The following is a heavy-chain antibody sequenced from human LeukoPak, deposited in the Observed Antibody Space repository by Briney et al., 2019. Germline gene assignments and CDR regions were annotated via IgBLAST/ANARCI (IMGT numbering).Heavy chain of an antibody. J-gene: IGHJ4*02. CDR2: IKQDGSEK. Sequence: QPGGSLRLSCAASGFTFSSYCMSWVRQAPGKGLEWVANIKQDGSEKYYVDSVKGRFTISRDSAKNSLYLQMNSLRAEDTAIYYCARGLGITIFGVVIKGLFDYWGQGTLVTVSS. CDR1: GFTFSSYC. CDR3: ARGLGITIFGVVIKGLFDY. D-gene: IGHD3-3*01. V-gene: IGHV3-7*04.